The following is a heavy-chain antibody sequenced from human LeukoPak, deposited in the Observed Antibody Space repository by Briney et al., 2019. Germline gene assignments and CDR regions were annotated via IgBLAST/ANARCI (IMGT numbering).Heavy chain of an antibody. CDR1: GFTFSSYS. CDR3: ARSHPDAFDI. V-gene: IGHV3-21*01. Sequence: GGPLRLSCAASGFTFSSYSMNWVRQAPGKGLEWVSSISSSSSYIYYADSVKGRFTISRDNAKNSLYLQMNSLRAEDTAAYYCARSHPDAFDIWGQGTMVTVSS. J-gene: IGHJ3*02. CDR2: ISSSSSYI.